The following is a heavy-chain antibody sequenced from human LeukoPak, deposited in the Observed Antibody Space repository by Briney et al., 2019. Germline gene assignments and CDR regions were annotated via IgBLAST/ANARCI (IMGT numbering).Heavy chain of an antibody. Sequence: ASMRVSCKASGYTFTDYYMHWVRQAPGQGLEWRGWINVNRGGTNYAQRFQGRVTMTRDTSITTAYMELSRLESDDTAVYYCARRYCSSTSCYYFDYWGQGTLVTVSS. CDR1: GYTFTDYY. CDR3: ARRYCSSTSCYYFDY. D-gene: IGHD2-2*01. V-gene: IGHV1-2*02. CDR2: INVNRGGT. J-gene: IGHJ4*02.